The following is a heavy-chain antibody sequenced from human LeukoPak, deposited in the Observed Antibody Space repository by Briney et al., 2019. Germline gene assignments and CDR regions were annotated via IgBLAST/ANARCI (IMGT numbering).Heavy chain of an antibody. J-gene: IGHJ4*02. CDR3: TTDYGASSWTFIC. CDR2: IKSKTDGRTT. Sequence: GGSLRLSCAASGFTFSNAWMSWVRQAPGKGLEWVGRIKSKTDGRTTDYAAPVKGRFTISRDDSKNTLFLQMNSLKTEDTAVYYCTTDYGASSWTFICWGQGTLVTVSS. CDR1: GFTFSNAW. D-gene: IGHD4/OR15-4a*01. V-gene: IGHV3-15*01.